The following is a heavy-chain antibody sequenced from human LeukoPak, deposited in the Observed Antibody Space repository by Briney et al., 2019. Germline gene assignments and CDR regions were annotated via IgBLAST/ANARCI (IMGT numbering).Heavy chain of an antibody. J-gene: IGHJ4*02. D-gene: IGHD4-17*01. CDR3: ARSNNDGDYLGVGFDY. CDR2: ISTNTGNP. CDR1: GYTFSSYA. V-gene: IGHV7-4-1*02. Sequence: GASVKASCKASGYTFSSYAMNWVRQAPGQGLEWMGWISTNTGNPTYAQGFTGWFVFSLDTSVSTAYLQISSLQAEDTAVYYCARSNNDGDYLGVGFDYWGQGTLVTVSS.